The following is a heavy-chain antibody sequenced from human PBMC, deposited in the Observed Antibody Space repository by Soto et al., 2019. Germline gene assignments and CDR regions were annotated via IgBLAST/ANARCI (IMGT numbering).Heavy chain of an antibody. V-gene: IGHV4-59*01. CDR3: ARALAVAGPIGSWFDP. CDR2: IYYSGST. CDR1: GASTSSYY. J-gene: IGHJ5*02. D-gene: IGHD6-19*01. Sequence: SETLSLTCTVSGASTSSYYWSWIRQLPGEGLEWIGYIYYSGSTNYNPSLKSRVTISVDTSKNQFSLKLSSVTAADTAVYYCARALAVAGPIGSWFDPWGQGTLVTV.